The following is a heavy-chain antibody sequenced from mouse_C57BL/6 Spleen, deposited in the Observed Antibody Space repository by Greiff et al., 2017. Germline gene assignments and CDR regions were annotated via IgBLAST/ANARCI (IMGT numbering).Heavy chain of an antibody. CDR2: ISDGGSYT. J-gene: IGHJ4*01. CDR3: ARDRGYAMDY. CDR1: GFTFSSYA. D-gene: IGHD3-1*01. V-gene: IGHV5-4*01. Sequence: DVKLVESGGGLVKPGGSLKLSCAASGFTFSSYAMSWVRQTPEKRLEWVATISDGGSYTYYPDNVKDRFNISRDNAKNNLYLQMSHLKSEDTAMYYCARDRGYAMDYWGQGTSVTVSS.